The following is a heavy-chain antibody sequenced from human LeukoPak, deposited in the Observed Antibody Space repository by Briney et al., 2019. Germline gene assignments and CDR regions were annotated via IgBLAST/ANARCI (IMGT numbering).Heavy chain of an antibody. CDR1: GFTFSSYS. CDR2: ISSSSYI. D-gene: IGHD3-22*01. J-gene: IGHJ3*02. V-gene: IGHV3-21*01. Sequence: GGSLRLSCAASGFTFSSYSMNWVRQAPGKGLEWVSSISSSSYIYYADSVKGRFTISRDNAKNSLYLQMNSLRAEDTAVYYCARRRTDDYYDSSGYYYPHDAFDIWGQGTMVTVSS. CDR3: ARRRTDDYYDSSGYYYPHDAFDI.